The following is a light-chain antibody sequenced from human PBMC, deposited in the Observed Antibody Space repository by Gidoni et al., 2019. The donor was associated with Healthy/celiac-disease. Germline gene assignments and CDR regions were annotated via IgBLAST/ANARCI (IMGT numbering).Light chain of an antibody. CDR3: QQLNSYPLT. CDR2: AAS. Sequence: DIQLTQSPSFLSASLGDRVTITCRASQGISSYLAWYQQKPGKAHKLLIYAASTLQSGVPSRFSGSGSGTEFTLTISSLQPEDFATYYCQQLNSYPLTFGPGTKVDIK. J-gene: IGKJ3*01. CDR1: QGISSY. V-gene: IGKV1-9*01.